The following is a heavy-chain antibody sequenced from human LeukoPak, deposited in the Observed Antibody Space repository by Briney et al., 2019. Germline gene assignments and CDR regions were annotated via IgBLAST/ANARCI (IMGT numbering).Heavy chain of an antibody. V-gene: IGHV4-38-2*01. CDR1: DYSISSGYY. D-gene: IGHD3-3*01. J-gene: IGHJ4*02. CDR3: ARAFGVVIYFDY. CDR2: IHHSGST. Sequence: PSETLSLTCVVSDYSISSGYYWGWIRQPPGKGLEWIGSIHHSGSTYYNPSLKSRVTISVDASKNQLSLKLSSVTAADTAVYYCARAFGVVIYFDYWGQGTLVTVSS.